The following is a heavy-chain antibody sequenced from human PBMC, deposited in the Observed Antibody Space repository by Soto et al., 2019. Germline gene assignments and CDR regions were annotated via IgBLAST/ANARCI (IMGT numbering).Heavy chain of an antibody. Sequence: QVQPVESGGGVVQPGRSLRLSCAASGFTFSSYAMHWVRQAPGKGLEWVAVISYDGSNKYYADSVKGRFTISRDNSKNTLYLQMNSLRAEDTAVYYCARDRDYYGSYGMDVWGQGTTVTVSS. CDR2: ISYDGSNK. D-gene: IGHD3-10*01. J-gene: IGHJ6*02. CDR3: ARDRDYYGSYGMDV. V-gene: IGHV3-30-3*01. CDR1: GFTFSSYA.